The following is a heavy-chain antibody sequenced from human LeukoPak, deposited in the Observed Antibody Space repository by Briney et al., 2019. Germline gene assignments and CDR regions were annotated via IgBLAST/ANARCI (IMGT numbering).Heavy chain of an antibody. CDR3: AKNYYGSGSYYNAGAFDI. J-gene: IGHJ3*02. CDR1: GFTFSSYW. D-gene: IGHD3-10*01. V-gene: IGHV3-74*01. CDR2: INTDGSST. Sequence: GGSLRLSCAASGFTFSSYWMHWVRQAPGKGLVWVSRINTDGSSTSYADSVKGRFTISRNNAKNTLYLQMNSLRAEDTAVYYCAKNYYGSGSYYNAGAFDIWGQGTMVTVSS.